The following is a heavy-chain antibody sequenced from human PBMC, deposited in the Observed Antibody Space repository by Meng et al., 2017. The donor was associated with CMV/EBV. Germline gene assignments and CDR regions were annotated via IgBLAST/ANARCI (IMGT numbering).Heavy chain of an antibody. CDR2: INPDSGGT. D-gene: IGHD5-12*01. CDR3: ARYRVDIVATTPFDY. J-gene: IGHJ4*02. CDR1: GYTFTSYD. Sequence: ASVKVSCKASGYTFTSYDINWVRQATGQGLEWMGWINPDSGGTNYARKFQGRVTMTRDTSISTAYMELSRLTPDDTAVYYCARYRVDIVATTPFDYWGQGTLVTVSS. V-gene: IGHV1-2*02.